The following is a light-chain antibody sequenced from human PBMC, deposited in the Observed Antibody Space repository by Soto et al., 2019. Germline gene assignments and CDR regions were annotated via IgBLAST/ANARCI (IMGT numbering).Light chain of an antibody. V-gene: IGLV2-11*01. CDR2: DVS. CDR3: CSYAGSPYV. CDR1: SSDVGAYNY. Sequence: QSALTRARSVSGSPGQSVSISCTGTSSDVGAYNYVSWYQQHPGKAPKLIIYDVSKRPSGVPDRFSGSKSGNTASLTISGLQAEDEADYYCCSYAGSPYVFGPGTKVT. J-gene: IGLJ1*01.